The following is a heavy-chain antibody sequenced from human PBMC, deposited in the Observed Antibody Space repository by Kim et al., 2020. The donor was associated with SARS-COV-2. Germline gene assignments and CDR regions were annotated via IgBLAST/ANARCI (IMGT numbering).Heavy chain of an antibody. CDR3: ARDWGNYYGGNFLSGSYGMDV. Sequence: SVKVSCKASGGTFSSYTISWVRQAPGQGLEWMGRIIPILGIANYAQKFQGRVTITADKSTSTAYMELSSLRSEDTAVYYCARDWGNYYGGNFLSGSYGMDVWGQGTTVTVSS. V-gene: IGHV1-69*04. D-gene: IGHD4-17*01. CDR2: IIPILGIA. J-gene: IGHJ6*02. CDR1: GGTFSSYT.